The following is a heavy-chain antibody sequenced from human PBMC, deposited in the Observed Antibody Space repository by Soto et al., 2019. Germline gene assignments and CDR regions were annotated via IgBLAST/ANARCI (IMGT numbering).Heavy chain of an antibody. V-gene: IGHV4-30-4*01. CDR3: ARVADFWTGYYFDY. CDR1: GGSISSADYY. D-gene: IGHD3-3*01. J-gene: IGHJ4*02. CDR2: IYYTGAT. Sequence: ASETLSLTCTVSGGSISSADYYWTWIRQPPGKGLEWIGYIYYTGATYYNPSLGSRVTISVDTSNNQFSLKLTSVIVADTAVYYCARVADFWTGYYFDYWGQGTLVTVSS.